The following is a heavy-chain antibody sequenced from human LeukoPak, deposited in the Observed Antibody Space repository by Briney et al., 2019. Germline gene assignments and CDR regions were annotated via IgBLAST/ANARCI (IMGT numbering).Heavy chain of an antibody. D-gene: IGHD5-12*01. CDR3: ARAGEYSGYAFTNYMDV. CDR1: GGSFNSYA. CDR2: VIPFFGIP. V-gene: IGHV1-69*13. J-gene: IGHJ6*03. Sequence: GASVKVSCKASGGSFNSYAISWVRQAPGQGLEWMGGVIPFFGIPNYAQKFQGRVTITADESTSTAYMELSSLRSDDTAVYYCARAGEYSGYAFTNYMDVWGKGTTVTVSS.